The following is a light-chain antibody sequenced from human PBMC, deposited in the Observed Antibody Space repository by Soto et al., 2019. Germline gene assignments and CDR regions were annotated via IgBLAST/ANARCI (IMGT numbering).Light chain of an antibody. V-gene: IGKV3-11*01. CDR3: QQRSYWPPSLT. CDR2: ATS. CDR1: QSVSSS. Sequence: EIVLTQSPATLSLSPGERATLSCRASQSVSSSLAWYQHKPGQAPRLLIYATSHRATDIPTRFSGSGSETDFTLTISSLEPEDFAVYYCQQRSYWPPSLTFGGGPKVEIK. J-gene: IGKJ4*01.